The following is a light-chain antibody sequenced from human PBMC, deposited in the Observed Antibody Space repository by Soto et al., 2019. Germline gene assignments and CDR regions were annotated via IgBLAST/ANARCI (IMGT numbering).Light chain of an antibody. Sequence: FTHSPASVSAYVGDRVTITCRASQDIAMYLAWYQQKPGEAPKLLIYAASTLYGRVPSRFSGSGSGTDFALTISSLQAEDFATYYCQQLRLYLSTFGGGTKVDIK. J-gene: IGKJ4*01. CDR2: AAS. CDR3: QQLRLYLST. CDR1: QDIAMY. V-gene: IGKV1-9*01.